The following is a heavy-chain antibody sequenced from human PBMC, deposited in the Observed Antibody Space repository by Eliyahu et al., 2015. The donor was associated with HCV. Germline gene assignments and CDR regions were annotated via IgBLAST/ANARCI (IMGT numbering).Heavy chain of an antibody. CDR1: GFTFSSYA. J-gene: IGHJ6*02. V-gene: IGHV3-23*01. D-gene: IGHD1/OR15-1a*01. CDR3: AKDGPYNWNTWYYGMDV. CDR2: ISGSGGST. Sequence: EVQLLESGGGLVQPGGSLRLSCAASGFTFSSYAMSWVRQAPGKGLEWVSAISGSGGSTYYADSVKGRFTISRDNSKNTLYLQMNSLRAEDTAVYYCAKDGPYNWNTWYYGMDVWGQGTTVTVSS.